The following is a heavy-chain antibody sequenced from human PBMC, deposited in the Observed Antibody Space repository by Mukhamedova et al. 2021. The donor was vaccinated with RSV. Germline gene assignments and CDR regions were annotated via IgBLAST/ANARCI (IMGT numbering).Heavy chain of an antibody. D-gene: IGHD6-13*01. J-gene: IGHJ4*02. CDR3: ARYLLGSSSWDSFDY. V-gene: IGHV4-39*01. Sequence: YYSGSTYYNPSLKSRVTISVDTSKNQFSLKLSSVTAADTAVYYCARYLLGSSSWDSFDYWGQGTLVTVSS. CDR2: YYSGST.